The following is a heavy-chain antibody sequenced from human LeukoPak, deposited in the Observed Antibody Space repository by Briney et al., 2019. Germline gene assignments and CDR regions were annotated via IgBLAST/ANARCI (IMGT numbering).Heavy chain of an antibody. CDR2: ISSSGSTI. D-gene: IGHD3-3*01. Sequence: GGSLRLSCAASGFTFSSYEMSWVRQAPGKGLEWVSYISSSGSTIYYADSVKGRFTISRDSDKNSLYLQMNSLRAEDTAVYYCAGLASVDFWSGFAYYYYMDVWGKGTRVTVSS. CDR1: GFTFSSYE. V-gene: IGHV3-48*03. J-gene: IGHJ6*03. CDR3: AGLASVDFWSGFAYYYYMDV.